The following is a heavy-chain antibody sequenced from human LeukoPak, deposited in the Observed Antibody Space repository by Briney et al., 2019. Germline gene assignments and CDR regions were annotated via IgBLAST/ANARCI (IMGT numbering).Heavy chain of an antibody. D-gene: IGHD6-19*01. Sequence: GGSLRLSCAASGFTFSSYGMHWVRQAPGKGLEWVAFITYDGSNKYYAESVKGRFTISRDDSKNTLYVQMNSLRGEDTAVYHCARDLTYSGWYYFDRWGQGTLVTVSS. V-gene: IGHV3-30*02. CDR3: ARDLTYSGWYYFDR. CDR1: GFTFSSYG. J-gene: IGHJ4*02. CDR2: ITYDGSNK.